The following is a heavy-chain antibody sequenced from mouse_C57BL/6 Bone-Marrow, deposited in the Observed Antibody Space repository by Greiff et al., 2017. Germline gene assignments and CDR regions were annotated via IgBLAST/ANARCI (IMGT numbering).Heavy chain of an antibody. J-gene: IGHJ2*01. CDR1: GYTFTSYW. D-gene: IGHD2-3*01. V-gene: IGHV1-50*01. CDR2: IDPSDSYT. Sequence: VQLQQPGAELVKPGASVKLSCKASGYTFTSYWMQWVKQRPGQGLEWIGEIDPSDSYTNYNQQFKGKATLTVDTSSSPAYMQLSSLTSEVSAVYYCARDGYYYFDYWGQGTTRTVSS. CDR3: ARDGYYYFDY.